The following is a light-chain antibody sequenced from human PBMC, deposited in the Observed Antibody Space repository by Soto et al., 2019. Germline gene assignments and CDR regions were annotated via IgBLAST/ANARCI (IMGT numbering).Light chain of an antibody. CDR2: AAS. V-gene: IGKV1-39*01. CDR1: QSISSS. CDR3: QQSYNTPYT. J-gene: IGKJ2*01. Sequence: DIQMTQSPSSLSASVGDRVTITCRASQSISSSLNWYHQKPGKAPKLLIYAASNLQSGVSSRFSGSGSATDFTLTISSLQPEDFATYYCQQSYNTPYTFGQGTKLEIK.